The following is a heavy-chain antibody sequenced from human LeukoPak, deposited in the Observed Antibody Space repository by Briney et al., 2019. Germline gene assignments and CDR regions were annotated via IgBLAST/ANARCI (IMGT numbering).Heavy chain of an antibody. CDR1: GFTFRSHA. Sequence: PGGSLRLSCVGSGFTFRSHAMSWVRQAPEKGLEFVSGIYENGGTTYYADSVKGRFTISRDNAKNSLYLQMNSLRAEDTAVYYCAREGQDLDHWGQGTLVSVST. CDR2: IYENGGTT. J-gene: IGHJ4*02. D-gene: IGHD2-15*01. V-gene: IGHV3-23*01. CDR3: AREGQDLDH.